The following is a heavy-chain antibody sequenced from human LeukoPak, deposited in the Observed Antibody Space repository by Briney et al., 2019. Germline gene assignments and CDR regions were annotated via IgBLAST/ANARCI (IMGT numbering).Heavy chain of an antibody. Sequence: PGGSLRLSCAASGFTFSSYAMSWVRQAPGRGLEWVSAISGSGGSTYYADSVKGRFTISRDNSKNTLYLQMNSLRAEDTAVYYCAKNWASSTSCYYYWGQGTLVTVSS. CDR3: AKNWASSTSCYYY. CDR1: GFTFSSYA. D-gene: IGHD2-2*01. J-gene: IGHJ4*02. V-gene: IGHV3-23*01. CDR2: ISGSGGST.